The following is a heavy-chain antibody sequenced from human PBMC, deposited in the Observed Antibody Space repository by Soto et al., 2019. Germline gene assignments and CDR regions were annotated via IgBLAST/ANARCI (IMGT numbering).Heavy chain of an antibody. CDR3: ATQVQDYMDV. V-gene: IGHV3-23*01. Sequence: GGSLRLSCAASGVTFSSYAMSWVRQAPGKGLEWVSAISGSGGSTYYADSVKGRFTISRVNSKNTLYLQMNSLRAEDAAVYYCATQVQDYMDVWGKGTTVTVSS. J-gene: IGHJ6*03. CDR2: ISGSGGST. CDR1: GVTFSSYA.